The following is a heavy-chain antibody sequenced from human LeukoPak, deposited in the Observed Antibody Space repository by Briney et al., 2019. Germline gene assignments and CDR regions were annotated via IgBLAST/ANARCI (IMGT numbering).Heavy chain of an antibody. CDR1: GFTFSNAW. J-gene: IGHJ4*02. Sequence: GGSLRLSCAASGFTFSNAWMSWVRQAPGKGLEWVGRIKSKTDGGTTDYAAPVKGRFTISRDDSKNTLYLQMNSLKIEDTAVYYCTTEFDYYGSGSYRDYWGQGTLVTVSS. V-gene: IGHV3-15*01. CDR3: TTEFDYYGSGSYRDY. CDR2: IKSKTDGGTT. D-gene: IGHD3-10*01.